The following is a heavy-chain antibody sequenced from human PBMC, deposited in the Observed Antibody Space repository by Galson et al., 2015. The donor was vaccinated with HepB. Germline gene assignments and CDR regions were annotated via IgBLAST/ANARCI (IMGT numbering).Heavy chain of an antibody. D-gene: IGHD6-13*01. CDR3: VKDSIAAAGY. V-gene: IGHV3-64D*06. J-gene: IGHJ4*02. CDR2: ISSNGGXX. Sequence: LRLSCAASGFXXXSYAMHWVRQAPGKGLEYVSAISSNGGXXXYADSVKGRFTIXRDNSKNTLYLQMSSLRAEDTAVYYCVKDSIAAAGYWGQGTLVTVSS. CDR1: GFXXXSYA.